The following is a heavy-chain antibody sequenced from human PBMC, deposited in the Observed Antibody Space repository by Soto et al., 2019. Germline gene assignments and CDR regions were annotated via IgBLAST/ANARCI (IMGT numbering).Heavy chain of an antibody. CDR1: GGSISSGGYS. V-gene: IGHV4-30-2*05. Sequence: PSETLSLTCAVSGGSISSGGYSWSWIRQPPGKGLEWIGYIYHSGSTYYNPSLKSRVTISVDTSKNQFSLILNSVTAADTAVYFCATLRGLGVVSPYFDYRGQGLMITVSS. CDR2: IYHSGST. D-gene: IGHD3-10*01. J-gene: IGHJ4*02. CDR3: ATLRGLGVVSPYFDY.